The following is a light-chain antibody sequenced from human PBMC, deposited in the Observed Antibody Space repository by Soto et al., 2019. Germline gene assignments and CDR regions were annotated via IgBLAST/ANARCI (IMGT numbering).Light chain of an antibody. V-gene: IGLV2-8*01. CDR2: EVS. CDR1: SSDFGGYNY. Sequence: QSALTQPPSASESPGQSVTISCTGTSSDFGGYNYVSWYQQHPGKAPKLMIYEVSRRPSGVPDPFSGSKSGNTASLTVSGLQAEEEADYYCSSYAGSKNFGVFGTGTKLTVL. CDR3: SSYAGSKNFGV. J-gene: IGLJ1*01.